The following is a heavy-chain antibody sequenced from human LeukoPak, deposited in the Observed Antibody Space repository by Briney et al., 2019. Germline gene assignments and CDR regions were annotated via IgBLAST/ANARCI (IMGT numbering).Heavy chain of an antibody. CDR2: IYHSGST. V-gene: IGHV4-30-2*01. CDR1: GGSISSGGYS. D-gene: IGHD4-17*01. J-gene: IGHJ3*02. Sequence: PSETLSLTCAVSGGSISSGGYSWSWIRQPPGKGLEWIGYIYHSGSTYYNPSLKSRVTISVDRSKNQFSLKLSSVTAADTAVYYCARATTVANAFDIWGQGTTVTVSS. CDR3: ARATTVANAFDI.